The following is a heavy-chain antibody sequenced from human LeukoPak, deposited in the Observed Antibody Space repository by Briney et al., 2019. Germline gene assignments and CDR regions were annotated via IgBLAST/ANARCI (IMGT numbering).Heavy chain of an antibody. D-gene: IGHD6-19*01. CDR2: IDTTSEYI. Sequence: GGSLRLSCAASGFSFSSYNMSWVRQSPGKGLEWVASIDTTSEYIFYTDSLKGRFTISRDNAKNSLYLQMNNLRAEDTAVYYCARADRDSDWYIDDCWGQGTLVTVSP. CDR3: ARADRDSDWYIDDC. V-gene: IGHV3-21*01. CDR1: GFSFSSYN. J-gene: IGHJ4*02.